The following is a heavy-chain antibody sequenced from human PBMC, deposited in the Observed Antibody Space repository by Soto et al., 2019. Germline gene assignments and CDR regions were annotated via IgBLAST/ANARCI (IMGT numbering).Heavy chain of an antibody. CDR2: IYHSGST. V-gene: IGHV4-4*02. CDR3: ARGGRYCISTSCQNWFDP. CDR1: GGYVTGSND. J-gene: IGHJ5*02. Sequence: PSETLSLTCWVSGGYVTGSNDWRWVRQPPGKGLEWIGEIYHSGSTYYNPSLKSRVTISVDRSKNQFSLKLSSVTAADTAVYYCARGGRYCISTSCQNWFDPWGQGTLVTVSS. D-gene: IGHD2-2*01.